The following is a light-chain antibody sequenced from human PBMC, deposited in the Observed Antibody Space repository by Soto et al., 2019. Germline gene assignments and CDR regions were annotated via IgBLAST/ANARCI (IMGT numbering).Light chain of an antibody. CDR1: NSNIGRNT. V-gene: IGLV1-44*01. J-gene: IGLJ2*01. CDR2: TNN. Sequence: QSVLSQPPSASGTPGQRVIISCSGSNSNIGRNTVNWYQLLPGTAPKLLIYTNNQRPSGVPDRFSASKSGTSASLAISGLQSEDEADYYWEAWDASLNGPVFGGGPKLTVL. CDR3: EAWDASLNGPV.